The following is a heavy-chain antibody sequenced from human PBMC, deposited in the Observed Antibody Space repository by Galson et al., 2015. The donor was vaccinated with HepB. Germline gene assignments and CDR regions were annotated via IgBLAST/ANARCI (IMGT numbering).Heavy chain of an antibody. CDR2: ITRGGYT. CDR1: GFIFNNYA. Sequence: SMRLSCAASGFIFNNYAMSWVRQAPGKGLEWVSGITRGGYTYDVDSVKGRFTISRDNSKNKLYLQMNSLRAEDTAVYYCAKDGISGSAPGLGGQGTPVTVSS. CDR3: AKDGISGSAPGL. V-gene: IGHV3-23*01. J-gene: IGHJ4*02. D-gene: IGHD1-26*01.